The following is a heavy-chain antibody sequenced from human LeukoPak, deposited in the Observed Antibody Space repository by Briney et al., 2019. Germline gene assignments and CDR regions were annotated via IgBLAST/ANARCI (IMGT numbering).Heavy chain of an antibody. CDR1: GGSISSYY. CDR2: IYYSGST. Sequence: SETLSLTCTVSGGSISSYYWSWIRQPPGKGLEWIGYIYYSGSTNYNPSLKSRVTISIDTSKNQFSLKLSSVTAADTAVYYCARRFDTGGWVDYWGQGTLVTVSS. V-gene: IGHV4-59*08. CDR3: ARRFDTGGWVDY. J-gene: IGHJ4*02. D-gene: IGHD6-19*01.